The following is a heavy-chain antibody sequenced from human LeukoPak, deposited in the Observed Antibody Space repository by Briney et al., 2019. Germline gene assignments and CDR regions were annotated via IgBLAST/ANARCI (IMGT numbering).Heavy chain of an antibody. CDR2: IGESDGRT. J-gene: IGHJ4*02. V-gene: IGHV3-23*01. CDR1: GFTVTTLA. D-gene: IGHD4-23*01. CDR3: AKEVTPGALLYGPFDY. Sequence: GGSLRLSCAASGFTVTTLAMAWVRQAPGKGLEWVSVIGESDGRTYYADSVKGRFTISRDNSRNTLYLEMNSLRAEDTAIYYCAKEVTPGALLYGPFDYWGQGTLVTVSS.